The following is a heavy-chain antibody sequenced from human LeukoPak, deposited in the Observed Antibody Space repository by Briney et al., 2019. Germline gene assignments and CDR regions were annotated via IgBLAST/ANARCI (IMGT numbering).Heavy chain of an antibody. V-gene: IGHV4-39*07. CDR3: ARGGSYFDY. CDR2: IYYSGST. J-gene: IGHJ4*02. CDR1: GGSISSSSYY. Sequence: SETLSLTCTVSGGSISSSSYYWGWIRQPPGKGLEWIGSIYYSGSTYYNPSLKSRVTISVDTSKNQFSLKLSSVTAADTAVYYCARGGSYFDYWGQGTLVTVSS. D-gene: IGHD1-26*01.